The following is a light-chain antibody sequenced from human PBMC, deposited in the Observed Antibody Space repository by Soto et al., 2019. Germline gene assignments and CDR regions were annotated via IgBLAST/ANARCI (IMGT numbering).Light chain of an antibody. CDR3: QQYDDYSPYT. CDR2: DAS. CDR1: ESIHNW. J-gene: IGKJ2*01. V-gene: IGKV1-5*01. Sequence: IPMTQSPSTLSPSVGDRVISTCRASESIHNWLAWYQQKPGEAPQLLIYDASTLQSGVPSRYSGSRSGTEFTLTISSLQPDDYATYYCQQYDDYSPYTFGQGTKLEIK.